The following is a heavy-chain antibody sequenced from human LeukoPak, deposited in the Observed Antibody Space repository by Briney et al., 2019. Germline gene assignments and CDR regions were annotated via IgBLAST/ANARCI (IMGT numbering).Heavy chain of an antibody. V-gene: IGHV3-9*01. D-gene: IGHD6-13*01. CDR2: ISWNSGSI. J-gene: IGHJ5*02. Sequence: GRSLRLSYAASGFTFDDYAKHWVRQAPGKGLEWVSGISWNSGSIGYADSVKGRFTISRDNAKNSLYLQMNSLRAEDTALYYCAKSSSSWYMGGNWFDPWGQGTLVTVSS. CDR3: AKSSSSWYMGGNWFDP. CDR1: GFTFDDYA.